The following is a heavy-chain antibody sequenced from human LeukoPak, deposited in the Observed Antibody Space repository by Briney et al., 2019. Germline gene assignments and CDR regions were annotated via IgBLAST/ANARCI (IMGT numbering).Heavy chain of an antibody. D-gene: IGHD4-23*01. CDR1: GGSFSGYY. CDR2: INHSGST. CDR3: AKSSDYGGPFDY. V-gene: IGHV4-34*01. Sequence: SETLSLTCAVYGGSFSGYYWSWIRQPPGKGLEWIGEINHSGSTYYNPSLKSRGTISADTSKNQFSLKLSSVTAADTAVYYCAKSSDYGGPFDYWGQGYLVTVSS. J-gene: IGHJ4*02.